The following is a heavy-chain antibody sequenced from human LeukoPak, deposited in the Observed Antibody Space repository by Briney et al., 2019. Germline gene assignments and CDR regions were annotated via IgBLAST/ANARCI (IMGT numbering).Heavy chain of an antibody. J-gene: IGHJ4*02. CDR2: IKKDGSDK. V-gene: IGHV3-7*01. CDR1: GFTFSSYW. Sequence: GGSLRLSCAASGFTFSSYWMTWVRQAPGKGLEWVANIKKDGSDKYYVDSVRGRFTISKDNAKNSLYLQMNSLRAEDTAVYYCARDAGSGFDYWGQGTLVTVSS. D-gene: IGHD6-19*01. CDR3: ARDAGSGFDY.